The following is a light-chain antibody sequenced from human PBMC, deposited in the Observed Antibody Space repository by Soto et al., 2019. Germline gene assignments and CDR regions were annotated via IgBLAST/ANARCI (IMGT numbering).Light chain of an antibody. V-gene: IGLV2-14*01. CDR3: SSFSANRLYV. J-gene: IGLJ1*01. CDR2: RVR. Sequence: QPALTQPTSVSGSPGQSITISCTGNSNDIGTYDYVCWYQQHPGKAPRLLIHRVRNRPPGISGRCSATKSGLAASLTISGLQAEDEADYYCSSFSANRLYVFGPGTKVTVL. CDR1: SNDIGTYDY.